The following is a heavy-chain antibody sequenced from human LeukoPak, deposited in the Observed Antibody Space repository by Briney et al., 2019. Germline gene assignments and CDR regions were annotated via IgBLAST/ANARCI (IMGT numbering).Heavy chain of an antibody. CDR2: IKPDGSET. Sequence: GGSLRLSCAASGFTFSNARMSWVRQAPGKGLEWVASIKPDGSETSHLDSVRGRFTISRDNARNSLFLQMNTLRAEDTALYYCARGTTTSTIDWYDPWGQGTRVIVSS. J-gene: IGHJ5*02. CDR1: GFTFSNAR. D-gene: IGHD4-17*01. CDR3: ARGTTTSTIDWYDP. V-gene: IGHV3-7*01.